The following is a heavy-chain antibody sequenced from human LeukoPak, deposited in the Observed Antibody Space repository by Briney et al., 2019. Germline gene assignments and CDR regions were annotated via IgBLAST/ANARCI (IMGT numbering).Heavy chain of an antibody. D-gene: IGHD6-19*01. J-gene: IGHJ4*02. CDR2: ISSSSSTI. V-gene: IGHV3-48*04. CDR3: ARAPGEQWLVDYFDY. Sequence: GGSLRLSCAASGFTFSSYSMNWVRQAPGKGLEWVSYISSSSSTIYYADSVKGRFTISRDNAKNSLYLQMNSLRAEDTAVYYCARAPGEQWLVDYFDYWGQGTLVTVSS. CDR1: GFTFSSYS.